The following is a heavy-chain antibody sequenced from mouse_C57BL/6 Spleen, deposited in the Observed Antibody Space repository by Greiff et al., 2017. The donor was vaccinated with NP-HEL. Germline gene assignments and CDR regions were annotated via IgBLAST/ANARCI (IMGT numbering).Heavy chain of an antibody. CDR1: GYTFTSYW. CDR2: IDPSDSYT. Sequence: QVHVKQSGAELVRPGTSVKLSCKASGYTFTSYWMHWVKQRPGQGLEWIGVIDPSDSYTNYNQKFKGKATLTVDTSSSTAYMQLSSLTSEDSAVYYCAREEGMKVDYWGQGTSVTVSS. CDR3: AREEGMKVDY. J-gene: IGHJ4*01. V-gene: IGHV1-59*01.